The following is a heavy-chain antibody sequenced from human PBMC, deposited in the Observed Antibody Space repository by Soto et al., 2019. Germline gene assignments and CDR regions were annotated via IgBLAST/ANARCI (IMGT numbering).Heavy chain of an antibody. V-gene: IGHV3-21*01. Sequence: GGSLRLSCAASGFTFSSYSMIWVRQAPGKGLEWVSSISSSSNYIYYADSAKGRFTISRDNAKNSLYLQMNSLRAEDTAVYYCACMTKVTYFDYWGQGTLVTVSS. D-gene: IGHD4-17*01. CDR3: ACMTKVTYFDY. CDR2: ISSSSNYI. J-gene: IGHJ4*02. CDR1: GFTFSSYS.